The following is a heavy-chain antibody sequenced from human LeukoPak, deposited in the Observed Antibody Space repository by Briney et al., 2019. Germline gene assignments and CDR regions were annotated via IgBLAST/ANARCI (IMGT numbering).Heavy chain of an antibody. CDR3: ARGPDRVVAEERHFDP. CDR1: GYTFTSYG. V-gene: IGHV1-8*02. CDR2: MNPNSGNT. J-gene: IGHJ5*02. D-gene: IGHD2-15*01. Sequence: ASVKVSCKASGYTFTSYGISWVRQATGQGLEWMGWMNPNSGNTGYAQKFQGRVTMTRNTSISTAYMELSSLRSEDTAVYYCARGPDRVVAEERHFDPWGQGTLVTVSS.